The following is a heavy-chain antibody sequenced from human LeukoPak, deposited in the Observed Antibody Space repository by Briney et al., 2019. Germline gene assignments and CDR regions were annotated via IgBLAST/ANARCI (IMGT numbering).Heavy chain of an antibody. V-gene: IGHV3-21*01. CDR2: ISSSSSYI. D-gene: IGHD1-1*01. Sequence: PGGSLRLSCAASGFTFGSYSMNWVRQAPGKGLEWVSSISSSSSYIYYADSVKGRFTISRDNAKNSLYLQMNSLRAEDTAVYYCARALRTGTFQLDYWGQGTLVTVSS. CDR1: GFTFGSYS. CDR3: ARALRTGTFQLDY. J-gene: IGHJ4*02.